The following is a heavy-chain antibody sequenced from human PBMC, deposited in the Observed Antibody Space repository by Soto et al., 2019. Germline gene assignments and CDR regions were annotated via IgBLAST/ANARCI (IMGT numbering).Heavy chain of an antibody. J-gene: IGHJ4*02. CDR1: GFTFSSYW. Sequence: GESLKISCAASGFTFSSYWMSLVRQAPGKGLGWGENIKQDGSEKYAVESRKGRFTISRENHKNSLYLPMNSLSAEDTGVYYCAREGYGFWSGSPLSDDWGEGTLVT. V-gene: IGHV3-7*01. CDR2: IKQDGSEK. CDR3: AREGYGFWSGSPLSDD. D-gene: IGHD3-3*01.